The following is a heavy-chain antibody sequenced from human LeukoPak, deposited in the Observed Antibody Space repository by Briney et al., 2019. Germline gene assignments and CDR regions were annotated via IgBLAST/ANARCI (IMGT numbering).Heavy chain of an antibody. CDR2: IRSSGAPI. CDR1: GFTFSSYA. J-gene: IGHJ4*02. V-gene: IGHV3-48*01. CDR3: VRDPEALDY. Sequence: GGSLRLSCAASGFTFSSYAMSWVRQAPGKGLEWVSYIRSSGAPIHYADSVKGRFTISRDNAKNSVYLQMNSLRVEDTAVYYCVRDPEALDYWGPGTLVTVSS.